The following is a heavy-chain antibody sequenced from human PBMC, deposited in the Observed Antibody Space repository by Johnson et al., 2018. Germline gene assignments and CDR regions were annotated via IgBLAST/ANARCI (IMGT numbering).Heavy chain of an antibody. CDR2: ISGSGGST. J-gene: IGHJ6*03. CDR1: GFTFSSYA. D-gene: IGHD3-9*01. V-gene: IGHV3-23*04. CDR3: AKGRGIGYDTPYYYMDV. Sequence: VQLVQSGGGLVQPGGSLRLSCAASGFTFSSYAMSWVRQAPGKGLEWVSAISGSGGSTYYADSVKGRFTISRENSKKTLYRQMNSLRAEDKAVYYCAKGRGIGYDTPYYYMDVWGKGTTVTVSS.